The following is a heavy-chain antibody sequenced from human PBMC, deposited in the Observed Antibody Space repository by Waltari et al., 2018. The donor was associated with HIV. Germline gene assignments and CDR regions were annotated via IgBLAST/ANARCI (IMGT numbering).Heavy chain of an antibody. D-gene: IGHD5-12*01. CDR1: EFTVSSDY. V-gene: IGHV3-53*02. CDR3: ARGSEYSGYADAFDI. J-gene: IGHJ3*02. CDR2: IYSGGST. Sequence: EVQLVETGGGLIQPGVSLRLSFAASEFTVSSDYMSWVRQATGKGLEWVSVIYSGGSTYYADSVKGRFTISRDNSKNTLYLQMNSLRAEDTAIYYCARGSEYSGYADAFDIWGQGTMVTVSS.